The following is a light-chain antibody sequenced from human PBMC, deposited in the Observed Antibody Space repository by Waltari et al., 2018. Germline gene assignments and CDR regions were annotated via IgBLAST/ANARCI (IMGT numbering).Light chain of an antibody. CDR2: DAS. V-gene: IGKV3-11*01. J-gene: IGKJ4*01. CDR3: QQRSNWPPLT. CDR1: QSVSSY. Sequence: EIVLTQSPATLSLSPGGRAPLSCRASQSVSSYLAWYQQKPGQAPRLLIYDASNRATGIPARFSGSGSGTDFTLTISSLEPEDFAVYYCQQRSNWPPLTFGGGTKVEIK.